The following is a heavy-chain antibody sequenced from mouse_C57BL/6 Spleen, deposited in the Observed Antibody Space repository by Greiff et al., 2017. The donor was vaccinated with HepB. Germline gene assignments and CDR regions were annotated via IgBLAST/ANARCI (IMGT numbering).Heavy chain of an antibody. D-gene: IGHD1-1*01. CDR1: GFTFSDYG. CDR2: ISSGSSTI. CDR3: ARGITTLVAPYFDV. Sequence: VKPGGSLKLSCAASGFTFSDYGMHWVRQAPEKGLEWVAYISSGSSTIYYADTVKGRFTISRDNAKNTLFLQMTSLRSEDTAMYYCARGITTLVAPYFDVWGTGTTATVSS. V-gene: IGHV5-17*01. J-gene: IGHJ1*03.